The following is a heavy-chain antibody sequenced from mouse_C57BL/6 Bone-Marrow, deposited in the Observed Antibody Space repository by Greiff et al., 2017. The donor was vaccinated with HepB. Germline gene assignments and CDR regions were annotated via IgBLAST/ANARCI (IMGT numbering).Heavy chain of an antibody. V-gene: IGHV1-69*01. CDR3: ARDYGRSLCAY. J-gene: IGHJ3*01. D-gene: IGHD1-1*01. CDR2: IDPSDSYT. CDR1: GYTFTSYW. Sequence: QVQLKQPGAELVMPGASVKLSCKASGYTFTSYWMHWVKQRPGQGLEWIGEIDPSDSYTNYNQKFKGKSTLTVDKSSSTAYMQLSSLTSEDSAVYYCARDYGRSLCAYWGQGTLVTVSA.